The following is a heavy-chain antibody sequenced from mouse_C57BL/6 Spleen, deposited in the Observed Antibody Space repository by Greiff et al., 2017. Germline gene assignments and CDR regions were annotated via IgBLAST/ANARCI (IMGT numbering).Heavy chain of an antibody. J-gene: IGHJ1*03. D-gene: IGHD1-1*01. V-gene: IGHV5-9-1*02. Sequence: EVQVVESGEGLVKPGGSLKLSCAASGFTFSSYAMSWVRQTPEKRLEWVAYISSGGDYIYYADTVKGRFTISRDNARNTLYLQMSSLTSEDTAMYYCTREGYGSSYWYFDVWGTGTTVTVSS. CDR2: ISSGGDYI. CDR1: GFTFSSYA. CDR3: TREGYGSSYWYFDV.